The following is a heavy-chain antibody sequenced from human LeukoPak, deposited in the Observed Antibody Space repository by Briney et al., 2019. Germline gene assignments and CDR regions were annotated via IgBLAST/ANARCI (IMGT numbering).Heavy chain of an antibody. Sequence: PGGSLRLSCAASGFTVSSNHMSWVRQAPGKGLVWVSVIYSGGTTYYADSVKGRFTISRDNSKNTLYLQMNSLRAEDTAVYYCARLSSSWSEAFDYWGQGTLVTV. J-gene: IGHJ4*02. V-gene: IGHV3-66*04. CDR2: IYSGGTT. D-gene: IGHD6-13*01. CDR3: ARLSSSWSEAFDY. CDR1: GFTVSSNH.